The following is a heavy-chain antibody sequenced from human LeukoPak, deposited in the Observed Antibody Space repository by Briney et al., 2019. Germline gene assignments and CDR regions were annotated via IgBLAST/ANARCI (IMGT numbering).Heavy chain of an antibody. V-gene: IGHV4-39*07. Sequence: SETLSLTCTVSGGSISSGSYFWNWIRQPAGKGLEWIGSIYYSGSTYYNPSLKSRVTISVDTSKNQFSLKLSSVTAADTAVYYCARDHGYSYGPYNWFDPWGQGTLVTVSS. CDR1: GGSISSGSYF. J-gene: IGHJ5*02. D-gene: IGHD5-18*01. CDR3: ARDHGYSYGPYNWFDP. CDR2: IYYSGST.